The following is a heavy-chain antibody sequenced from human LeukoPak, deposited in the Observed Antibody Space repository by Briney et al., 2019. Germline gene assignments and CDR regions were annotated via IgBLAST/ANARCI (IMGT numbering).Heavy chain of an antibody. J-gene: IGHJ3*02. CDR3: ARGREVYDSSGYFPDDAFDI. D-gene: IGHD3-22*01. Sequence: SQTLSLTCTVSGGSISSGDYYWSWIRQPPGKGLEWIGYIYYSGSTYYNPSLKSRVTISVDTSKNQFSLKLSSVTAADTAVYYCARGREVYDSSGYFPDDAFDIWGQGTMVTVSS. CDR2: IYYSGST. V-gene: IGHV4-30-4*08. CDR1: GGSISSGDYY.